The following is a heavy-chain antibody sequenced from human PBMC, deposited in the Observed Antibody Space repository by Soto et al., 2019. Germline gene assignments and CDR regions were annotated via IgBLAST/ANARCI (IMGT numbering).Heavy chain of an antibody. J-gene: IGHJ3*02. V-gene: IGHV4-39*01. Sequence: SETLSLTCTVSGGSISSSSYYWGWIRQPPGKGLEWIGSIYYSGSTYYNPSLKSRVTISVDTSKNQFSLKLSSVTAADTAVYYCARLKGLEWLLAAFDIWGQGTMVTVSS. D-gene: IGHD3-3*01. CDR1: GGSISSSSYY. CDR2: IYYSGST. CDR3: ARLKGLEWLLAAFDI.